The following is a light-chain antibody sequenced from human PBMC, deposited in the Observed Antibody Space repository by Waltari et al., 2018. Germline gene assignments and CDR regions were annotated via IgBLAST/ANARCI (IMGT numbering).Light chain of an antibody. V-gene: IGKV3-11*01. J-gene: IGKJ3*01. CDR3: QQRSNWPVT. CDR2: DAS. Sequence: EIVLTQSPATLSLSPGERATLSCRASQSFSSSLAWYQQKPGQAPRLLIYDASAMATVIPAMFSGSGSGTDVTLTISSLEPEDFAVYYCQQRSNWPVTFGPGTKVDIK. CDR1: QSFSSS.